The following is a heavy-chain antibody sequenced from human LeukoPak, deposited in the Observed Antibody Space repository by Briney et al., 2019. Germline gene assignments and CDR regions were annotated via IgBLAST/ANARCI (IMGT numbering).Heavy chain of an antibody. D-gene: IGHD2-15*01. J-gene: IGHJ4*02. CDR1: GFSFSAFE. Sequence: PGGSLRLSCAASGFSFSAFEMNWVRQAPGKGLEWISHISTGGRTIYYAESVKGRFTISRDNAKNSLYLQMNSLRGEDTGVYYCARGSGYVLDYWTQGTLVTVSS. CDR2: ISTGGRTI. CDR3: ARGSGYVLDY. V-gene: IGHV3-48*03.